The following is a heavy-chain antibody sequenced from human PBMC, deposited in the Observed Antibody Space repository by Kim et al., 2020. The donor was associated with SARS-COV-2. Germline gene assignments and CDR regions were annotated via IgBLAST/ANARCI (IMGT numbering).Heavy chain of an antibody. CDR3: AKERMATIIRGFDY. CDR2: ISYDGSNK. J-gene: IGHJ4*02. Sequence: GGSLRLSCAASGFTFSSYGMHWVRQAPGKGLEWVAVISYDGSNKYYADSVKGRFTISRDNSKNTLYLQMNSLRAEDTAVYYCAKERMATIIRGFDYWGQGTLVTVSS. CDR1: GFTFSSYG. V-gene: IGHV3-30*18. D-gene: IGHD5-12*01.